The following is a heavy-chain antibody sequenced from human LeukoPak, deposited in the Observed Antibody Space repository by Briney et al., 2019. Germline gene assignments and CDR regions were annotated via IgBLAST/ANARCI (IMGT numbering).Heavy chain of an antibody. V-gene: IGHV1-8*03. J-gene: IGHJ4*02. D-gene: IGHD1-7*01. CDR2: MNPNSGNT. CDR1: GYTFTSYD. CDR3: ARGGGWNYVGFDC. Sequence: ASVKVSCKASGYTFTSYDINWVRQATGQGLEWMAWMNPNSGNTGYAQKFQGRVTITRDTSRNTAYMEVNSLSSEDTAVYYCARGGGWNYVGFDCWGQGALVTVSS.